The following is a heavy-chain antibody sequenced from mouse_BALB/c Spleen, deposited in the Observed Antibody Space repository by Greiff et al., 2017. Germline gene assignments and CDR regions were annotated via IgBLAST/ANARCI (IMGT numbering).Heavy chain of an antibody. CDR2: IWGDGST. V-gene: IGHV2-6-7*01. D-gene: IGHD2-14*01. CDR1: GFSLTGYG. J-gene: IGHJ4*01. Sequence: QVQLKQSGPGLVAPSQSLSITCTVSGFSLTGYGVNWVRQPPGKGLEWLGMIWGDGSTDYNSALKSRLSISKDNSKSQVFLKMNSLQTDDTARYYCTRAYYRYAMDYWGQGTSVTVSS. CDR3: TRAYYRYAMDY.